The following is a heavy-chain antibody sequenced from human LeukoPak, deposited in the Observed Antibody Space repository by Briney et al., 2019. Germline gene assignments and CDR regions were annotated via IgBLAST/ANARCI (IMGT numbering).Heavy chain of an antibody. CDR2: IKQDGSEK. CDR3: AKGLGWFDP. Sequence: GGSLRLSCAASGFTFSAYWMTWVRQAPGKGLEWVANIKQDGSEKYYVDSVKGRFTISRDNAKNSLCLQMNSLRAEDTAVYYCAKGLGWFDPWGQGTLVTVSS. CDR1: GFTFSAYW. V-gene: IGHV3-7*03. D-gene: IGHD3-10*01. J-gene: IGHJ5*02.